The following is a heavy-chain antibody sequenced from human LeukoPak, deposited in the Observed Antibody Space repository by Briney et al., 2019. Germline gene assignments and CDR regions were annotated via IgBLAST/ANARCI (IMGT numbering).Heavy chain of an antibody. Sequence: KSGGSLRLSCAASGFTFSSYSMNWVRQAPGKGLEWVSSISSSSSYIYYADSVKGRFTISRDNAKNSLYLQMNSLRAEDTAVYYCARDLSDSSGFYNWFDPWGQGTLVTVSS. J-gene: IGHJ5*02. D-gene: IGHD6-19*01. CDR3: ARDLSDSSGFYNWFDP. CDR2: ISSSSSYI. V-gene: IGHV3-21*01. CDR1: GFTFSSYS.